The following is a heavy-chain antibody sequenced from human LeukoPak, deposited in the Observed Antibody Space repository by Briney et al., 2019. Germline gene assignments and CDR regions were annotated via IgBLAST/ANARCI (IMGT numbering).Heavy chain of an antibody. CDR3: ARHSYYSSRSY. V-gene: IGHV4-38-2*02. CDR1: GHSIINSYY. J-gene: IGHJ4*02. D-gene: IGHD6-13*01. Sequence: SETLSLTCTVSGHSIINSYYWGWIRQPPGKGLEWIGSIYHSGSTYYNPSLKSRVTISVDTSKNQFSLKLSSVTAADTAVYYCARHSYYSSRSYWGQGTLVTVSS. CDR2: IYHSGST.